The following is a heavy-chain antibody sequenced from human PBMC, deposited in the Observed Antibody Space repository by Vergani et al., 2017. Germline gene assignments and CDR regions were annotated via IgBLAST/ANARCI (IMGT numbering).Heavy chain of an antibody. V-gene: IGHV4-34*01. CDR1: GGSFSGYY. D-gene: IGHD2-21*02. J-gene: IGHJ6*02. CDR2: INHSGST. CDR3: ARGRGVTPRVGTDV. Sequence: QVQLQQWGAGLLKPSETLSLTCAVYGGSFSGYYWSWIRQPPGKGLEWIGEINHSGSTNYNPSLKSRVTISVDTSKNQFSLKLSSVTAADTAVYYCARGRGVTPRVGTDVWGQGTTVAVSS.